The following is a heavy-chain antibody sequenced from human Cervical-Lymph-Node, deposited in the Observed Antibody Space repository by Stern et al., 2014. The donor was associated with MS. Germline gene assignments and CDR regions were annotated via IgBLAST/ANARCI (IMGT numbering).Heavy chain of an antibody. D-gene: IGHD5-24*01. V-gene: IGHV4-39*01. J-gene: IGHJ4*02. CDR3: ARQGRDGYNFYY. Sequence: VQLVESGPGLVKPSETLSLTCTVSGGSISSSSYYWDWIRQPPGKRLEWSGDIYYSGSTYYNPSLKSRVNISVDTSKTQFSLRLSSVTAADTAVYYCARQGRDGYNFYYWGQGTLVTVSS. CDR1: GGSISSSSYY. CDR2: IYYSGST.